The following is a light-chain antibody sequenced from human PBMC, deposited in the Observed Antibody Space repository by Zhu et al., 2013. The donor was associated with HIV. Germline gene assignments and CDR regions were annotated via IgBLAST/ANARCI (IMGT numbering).Light chain of an antibody. J-gene: IGKJ1*01. CDR1: QSVTSNF. V-gene: IGKV3-20*01. Sequence: EIVLTQSPGTLSLSPGERATLSCRASQSVTSNFLAWYQQKPGQAPRLLIHGASSRATDIPDRFSGSGSGADFTLTISRLEPEDFAVYYCHQYGRSPRTFGQGPRWKSN. CDR3: HQYGRSPRT. CDR2: GAS.